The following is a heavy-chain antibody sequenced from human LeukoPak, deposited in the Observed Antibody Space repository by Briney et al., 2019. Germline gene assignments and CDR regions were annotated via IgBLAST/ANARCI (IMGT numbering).Heavy chain of an antibody. Sequence: GGSLRLSCAASGFSFSTYAMSWVRQAPGKGLEWVSGISGSGTRTYYADSVKGRLTISRDNSKNTLDLQMNSLRVEDTAVYYCAKDEGVGSWGNTWGLIYWGQGSLVTVSS. V-gene: IGHV3-23*01. D-gene: IGHD6-6*01. CDR3: AKDEGVGSWGNTWGLIY. CDR1: GFSFSTYA. CDR2: ISGSGTRT. J-gene: IGHJ4*02.